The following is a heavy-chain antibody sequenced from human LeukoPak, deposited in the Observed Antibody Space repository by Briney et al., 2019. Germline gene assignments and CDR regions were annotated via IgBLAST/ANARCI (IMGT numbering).Heavy chain of an antibody. J-gene: IGHJ4*02. CDR1: GGSISSSRYY. Sequence: SVTLSLTCTVSGGSISSSRYYWGWIRQPPGKGLEWIGSIYYGGNTWYSPSLKSRDTISVDTSKNQFSLKLTSVTAADTAVYYCASHTNANYRYYFDYWGQGTLVTAAS. D-gene: IGHD5-24*01. CDR3: ASHTNANYRYYFDY. CDR2: IYYGGNT. V-gene: IGHV4-39*01.